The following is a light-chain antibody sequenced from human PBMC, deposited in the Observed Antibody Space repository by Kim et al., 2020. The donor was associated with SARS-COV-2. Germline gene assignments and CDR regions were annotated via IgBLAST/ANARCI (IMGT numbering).Light chain of an antibody. CDR1: QGISSY. Sequence: ASVGDRVTFTCRASQGISSYLVWYQQKSGKAPKLLMYAASTLQSGVPSRFSGSGSGTEFTLTISSLQPEDFATYYCEQLYTYPLTFGGGTKVDIK. CDR2: AAS. V-gene: IGKV1-9*01. CDR3: EQLYTYPLT. J-gene: IGKJ4*01.